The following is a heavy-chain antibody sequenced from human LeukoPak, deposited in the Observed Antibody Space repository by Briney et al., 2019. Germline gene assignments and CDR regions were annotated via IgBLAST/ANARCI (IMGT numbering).Heavy chain of an antibody. CDR3: ATSTGATTYLLNDY. D-gene: IGHD1-26*01. V-gene: IGHV4-39*02. CDR2: RYYSGST. J-gene: IGHJ4*02. Sequence: SETLSLTCSVSGASISSSRYYWGWIRQPPGKGLEWIGNRYYSGSTYFNPSLKSRVTIFLDTSKNYFSLRLRSVTAADTAVYYCATSTGATTYLLNDYWGQGILVAVSS. CDR1: GASISSSRYY.